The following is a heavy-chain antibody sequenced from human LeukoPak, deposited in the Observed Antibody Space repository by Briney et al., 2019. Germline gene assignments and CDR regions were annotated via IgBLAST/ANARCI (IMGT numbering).Heavy chain of an antibody. V-gene: IGHV1-2*02. D-gene: IGHD3-16*01. CDR1: GYTFTGYY. J-gene: IGHJ5*02. CDR2: INPNSGGT. Sequence: GSVKVSCKASGYTFTGYYMHWVRQAPGQGLEWMGWINPNSGGTNYAQKFQGRVTMTRDTSISTAYMELSRLRSDGTAVYYCARDRGGLSRANWFDPWGQGTLVTVSS. CDR3: ARDRGGLSRANWFDP.